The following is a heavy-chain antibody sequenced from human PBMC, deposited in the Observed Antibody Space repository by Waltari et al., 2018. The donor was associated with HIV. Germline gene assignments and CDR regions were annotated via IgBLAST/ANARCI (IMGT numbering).Heavy chain of an antibody. D-gene: IGHD1-1*01. CDR2: ISPYNGKT. CDR3: ARDANLRPVTSTDYGMDV. V-gene: IGHV1-18*01. CDR1: GYTFTSYH. Sequence: QVQLVQSESEVKKPGASVILSCQASGYTFTSYHINWVRQAPGQGLECLRWISPYNGKTNYAQRFQGRVTMTTDTSRNTAYMVLNSLTSDDTAVYYCARDANLRPVTSTDYGMDVWGQGTTVIVSS. J-gene: IGHJ6*02.